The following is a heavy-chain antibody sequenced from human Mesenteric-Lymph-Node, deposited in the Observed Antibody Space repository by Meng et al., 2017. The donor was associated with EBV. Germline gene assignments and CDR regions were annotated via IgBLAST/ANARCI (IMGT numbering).Heavy chain of an antibody. CDR1: GGSINHYY. CDR2: IYYTGST. V-gene: IGHV4-59*01. J-gene: IGHJ5*01. D-gene: IGHD2-21*02. Sequence: QVRLQESGPGLVKPSGTLSLTCPVSGGSINHYYWTWIRQPPGKGLECIGDIYYTGSTNYRPSLKSRVTISVDTSKNQFSLKLSSVTAADTAVYYCARVVTGRFDPWGQGNLVTVSS. CDR3: ARVVTGRFDP.